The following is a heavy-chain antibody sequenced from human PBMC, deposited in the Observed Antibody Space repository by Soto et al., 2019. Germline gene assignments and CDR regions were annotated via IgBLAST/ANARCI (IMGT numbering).Heavy chain of an antibody. CDR2: INPNSGGT. J-gene: IGHJ4*02. D-gene: IGHD2-8*01. CDR1: GYTFTGYY. V-gene: IGHV1-2*04. CDR3: ARGGLLGYGTNGVCYPLDY. Sequence: QVQLVQSGAEVKKPGASVKVSCKASGYTFTGYYMHWVRQAPGQGLEWMGWINPNSGGTNYAQKFQGWVTMTRDTSISTAYMELSRLRSDDTAVYYCARGGLLGYGTNGVCYPLDYWGQGTLVTVSS.